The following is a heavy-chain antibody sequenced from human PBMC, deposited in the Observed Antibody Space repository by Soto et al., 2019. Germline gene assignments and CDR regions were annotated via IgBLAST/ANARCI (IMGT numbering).Heavy chain of an antibody. J-gene: IGHJ6*03. CDR3: TTDAVATITGLYMDV. Sequence: GGSLRLSCAASGFTFSNAWMSWVRQAPGKGLEWVGRIKSKTDGGTTDYAAPMKGRFTISRDDSKNTLYLQMNSLKTEDTAVYYCTTDAVATITGLYMDVWGKGTTVTVSS. CDR1: GFTFSNAW. CDR2: IKSKTDGGTT. D-gene: IGHD5-12*01. V-gene: IGHV3-15*01.